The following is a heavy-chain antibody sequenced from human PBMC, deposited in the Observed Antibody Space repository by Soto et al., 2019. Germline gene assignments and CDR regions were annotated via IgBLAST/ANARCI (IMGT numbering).Heavy chain of an antibody. V-gene: IGHV3-9*01. CDR2: ISWNSGSI. Sequence: PGGSLRLSCAASGFTFDNYAMHWVRQAPGKGLEWVSGISWNSGSIGYADSVKGRFTISRDNAKNSLYLQMNSLRAEDTALYYCAQSDYGENAGYFDYWGQGTLVTVSS. CDR1: GFTFDNYA. J-gene: IGHJ4*02. D-gene: IGHD4-17*01. CDR3: AQSDYGENAGYFDY.